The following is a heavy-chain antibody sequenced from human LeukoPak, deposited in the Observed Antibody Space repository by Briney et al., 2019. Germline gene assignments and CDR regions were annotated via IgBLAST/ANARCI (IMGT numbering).Heavy chain of an antibody. V-gene: IGHV3-7*01. CDR1: GFNFNTYW. CDR3: AKVAKYYYGSETYYFFEH. J-gene: IGHJ4*02. D-gene: IGHD3-10*01. Sequence: PGGSLRLSCAASGFNFNTYWMSWVRQAPGKGLEWVANTKQDGSEKFYVDPMKGRFTISRDNSKNSLYLQMNSLRVEDTAVYYCAKVAKYYYGSETYYFFEHWGQGTPVTASS. CDR2: TKQDGSEK.